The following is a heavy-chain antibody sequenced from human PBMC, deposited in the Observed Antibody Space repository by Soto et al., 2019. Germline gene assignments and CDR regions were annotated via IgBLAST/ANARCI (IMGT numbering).Heavy chain of an antibody. CDR2: IFSNDEK. CDR3: ARTDGSGPYYYYGMDV. D-gene: IGHD6-25*01. Sequence: SGPTLVNPTETLTLTCTVSGFSLSNARMGVSWVRQPPGKALEWLAHIFSNDEKSYSTSLKSRLTISKDTSKSQVVLTMTNMDPVDTATYYCARTDGSGPYYYYGMDVWGQGTTVTVSS. J-gene: IGHJ6*02. V-gene: IGHV2-26*01. CDR1: GFSLSNARMG.